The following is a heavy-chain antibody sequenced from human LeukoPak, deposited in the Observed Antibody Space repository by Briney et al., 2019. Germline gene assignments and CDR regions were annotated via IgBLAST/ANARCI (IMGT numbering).Heavy chain of an antibody. CDR2: ISSSGSTI. Sequence: GGSLRLSCAASGFTFSSYEMNWVRQAPGKGLEWVSYISSSGSTIYYADSVKGRFTISRDNAKNSLYLQMNSLRAEDTAVYYCARAHYYDSSGLDYWGQGTLVTVSA. V-gene: IGHV3-48*03. CDR1: GFTFSSYE. D-gene: IGHD3-22*01. J-gene: IGHJ4*02. CDR3: ARAHYYDSSGLDY.